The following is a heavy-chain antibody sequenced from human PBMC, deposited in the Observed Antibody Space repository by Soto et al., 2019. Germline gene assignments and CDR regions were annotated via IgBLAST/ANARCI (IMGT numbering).Heavy chain of an antibody. CDR1: GFTFGNYW. V-gene: IGHV3-74*01. CDR2: INYDGRRI. CDR3: SSDNRQCTPGHCSHEY. Sequence: PGGSLRLSCGASGFTFGNYWMHGVRQVPGKGLVWVSRINYDGRRIDYAYSVKGRFTISRDNARNTLYLQLNSLRAEDTAVYYCSSDNRQCTPGHCSHEYWGQGNLVTVS. D-gene: IGHD2-21*02. J-gene: IGHJ4*02.